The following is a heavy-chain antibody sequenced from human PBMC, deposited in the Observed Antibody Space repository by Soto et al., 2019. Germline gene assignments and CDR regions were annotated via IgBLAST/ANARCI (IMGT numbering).Heavy chain of an antibody. CDR2: IWYDGSNK. CDR3: ARDRNIYYYYYGMDV. CDR1: GFTFSSYG. J-gene: IGHJ6*02. Sequence: GGSLRLSCAASGFTFSSYGMHWVRQAPGKGLEWVAVIWYDGSNKYYADSVKGRFTISRDNSKNTLYLQMNSLRAEDTAVYYCARDRNIYYYYYGMDVWGQGTTVTVSS. V-gene: IGHV3-33*01.